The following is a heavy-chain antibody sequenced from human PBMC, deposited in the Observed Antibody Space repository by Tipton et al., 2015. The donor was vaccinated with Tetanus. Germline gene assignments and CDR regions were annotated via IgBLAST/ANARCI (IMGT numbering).Heavy chain of an antibody. V-gene: IGHV1-69*06. J-gene: IGHJ4*02. D-gene: IGHD3-22*01. Sequence: QLVQSGAEVKKPGSSVKVSCKGSGGTFNNFPISWVRQAPGQGLEWMGGIIPVFATITYAQKFQGRLKITADRSTSTAYMELTSLSYEDTAIYYCARTRGDTRLYYAIGFWGQGTLVTVSS. CDR2: IIPVFATI. CDR1: GGTFNNFP. CDR3: ARTRGDTRLYYAIGF.